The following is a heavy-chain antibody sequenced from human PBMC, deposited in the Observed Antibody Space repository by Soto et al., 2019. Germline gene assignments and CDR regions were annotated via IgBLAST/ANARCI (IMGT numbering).Heavy chain of an antibody. V-gene: IGHV1-18*01. J-gene: IGHJ4*02. Sequence: GASVKVSCKASGYTSTSYGISWVRQAPGQGLEWMGWISAYNGNTNYAQKLQGRVTMTTDTSTSTAYMELRSLRSDDTAVYYCARDKGGYCSSTSCPNFDYWGQGTLVTVSS. CDR2: ISAYNGNT. D-gene: IGHD2-2*01. CDR1: GYTSTSYG. CDR3: ARDKGGYCSSTSCPNFDY.